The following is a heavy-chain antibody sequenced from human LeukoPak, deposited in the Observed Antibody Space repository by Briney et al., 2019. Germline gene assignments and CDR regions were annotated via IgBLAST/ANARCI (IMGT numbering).Heavy chain of an antibody. Sequence: GESLKISCKGSGYSFTSYWIGWVRQATGQGLEWMGWMNPNSGNTGYAQKFQGRVTMTGNTSITTAYMELSSLRSEDTAIYYCATFIRGGNSAHDFWGQGTLVTVSS. J-gene: IGHJ4*02. V-gene: IGHV1-8*02. CDR1: GYSFTSYW. CDR2: MNPNSGNT. CDR3: ATFIRGGNSAHDF. D-gene: IGHD3-10*01.